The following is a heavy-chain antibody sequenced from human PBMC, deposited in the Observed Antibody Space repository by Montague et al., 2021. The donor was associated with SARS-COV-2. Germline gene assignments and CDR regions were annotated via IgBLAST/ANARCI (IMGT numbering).Heavy chain of an antibody. D-gene: IGHD4-23*01. CDR2: IDNSGST. V-gene: IGHV4-59*01. J-gene: IGHJ3*02. CDR1: GGSIGAYY. CDR3: ARHGGNDAFDI. Sequence: SETLSLTCTASGGSIGAYYWSWIRQPPGKGLEWIGYIDNSGSTNHNPSLESRVTMSVDTSKNQLSLKLSSVTAADTAVYYCARHGGNDAFDIWGRGTMVTVSS.